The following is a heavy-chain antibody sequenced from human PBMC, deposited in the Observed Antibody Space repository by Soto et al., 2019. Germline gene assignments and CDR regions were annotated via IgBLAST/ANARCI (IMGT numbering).Heavy chain of an antibody. D-gene: IGHD3-3*01. CDR1: GFTFSSYA. J-gene: IGHJ4*02. CDR2: ISGSGGST. CDR3: ARNDFWSGYSMYYFDY. V-gene: IGHV3-23*01. Sequence: PGGSLRLSCAASGFTFSSYAMSWVRQAPGKGLEWVSAISGSGGSTYYADSVKGRFTISRDNSKNTLYLQMNSLRAEDTAVYYCARNDFWSGYSMYYFDYWGQGTLVTVSS.